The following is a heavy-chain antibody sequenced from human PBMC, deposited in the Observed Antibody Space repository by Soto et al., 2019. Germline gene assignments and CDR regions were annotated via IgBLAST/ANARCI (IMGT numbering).Heavy chain of an antibody. J-gene: IGHJ6*03. CDR1: GFTFSSYG. CDR2: IWYDGSNK. D-gene: IGHD6-25*01. Sequence: QVQLVESGGGVVQPGRSLRLSCAASGFTFSSYGMHWVRQAPGKGLEWVAVIWYDGSNKYYADSVKGRFTISRDNSKNTLYLQMNSLRAEDTAVYYCSREAARPNYYHAHMDVWGKGTTVTVSS. V-gene: IGHV3-33*01. CDR3: SREAARPNYYHAHMDV.